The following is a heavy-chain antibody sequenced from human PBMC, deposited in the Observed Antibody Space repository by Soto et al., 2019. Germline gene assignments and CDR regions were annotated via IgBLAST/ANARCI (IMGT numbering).Heavy chain of an antibody. CDR1: GASISSGGYW. V-gene: IGHV4-31*03. CDR2: IYFSGTT. Sequence: QVQLQESGPGLVKPSQTLSLTRSVSGASISSGGYWWSWMRQHPVKGLEWIGNIYFSGTTHYNPSLKSRVTISVDTSQNQFCLKLSSVTAADTAVYFCARDGGDCTGYIGGYFDYWGQGTLVTVSS. CDR3: ARDGGDCTGYIGGYFDY. D-gene: IGHD2-8*02. J-gene: IGHJ4*02.